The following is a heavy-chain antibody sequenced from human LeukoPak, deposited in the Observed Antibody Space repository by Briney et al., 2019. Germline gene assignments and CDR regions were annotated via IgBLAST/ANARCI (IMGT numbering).Heavy chain of an antibody. J-gene: IGHJ4*02. Sequence: GRSLRLSCAASGFTFDDYAMHWVRQAPGKGLEWVSGISWNSGSIGYADSVKGRFTISRDNAKNSLFLQMSSLRAEDTAVYYCARDLTFSSGPEYWGQGTLVTVSS. D-gene: IGHD3-3*01. CDR3: ARDLTFSSGPEY. CDR1: GFTFDDYA. CDR2: ISWNSGSI. V-gene: IGHV3-9*01.